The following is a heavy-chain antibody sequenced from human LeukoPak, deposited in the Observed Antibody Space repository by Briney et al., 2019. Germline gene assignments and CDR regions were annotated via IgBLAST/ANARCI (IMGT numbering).Heavy chain of an antibody. Sequence: GGSLRLSCAASGFTFSNYAMSWVRQAPGRGLEWVSAISGSGGSTYYADSVKGRFTISRDNSKNTLYLQLNSLRAGDTAVYYCAKDDSGSYVAANYYFDYWGQGTLVTVSS. J-gene: IGHJ4*02. CDR2: ISGSGGST. CDR1: GFTFSNYA. CDR3: AKDDSGSYVAANYYFDY. D-gene: IGHD1-26*01. V-gene: IGHV3-23*01.